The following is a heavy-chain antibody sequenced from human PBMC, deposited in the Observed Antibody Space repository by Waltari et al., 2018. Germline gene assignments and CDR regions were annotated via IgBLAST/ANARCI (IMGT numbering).Heavy chain of an antibody. Sequence: QVQLVESGGGLVNPGGSLRLSCASSGFSFRDYFMTWIRPAPGKGLGWIAYISSRDNIIFHADSVKGRFTISRDNAKNSLFLQTKSLRAEDTAVYFCARAREQNYDFWNGYSFYFDHWGQGALVTVSS. D-gene: IGHD3-3*01. CDR1: GFSFRDYF. V-gene: IGHV3-11*01. CDR3: ARAREQNYDFWNGYSFYFDH. CDR2: ISSRDNII. J-gene: IGHJ4*02.